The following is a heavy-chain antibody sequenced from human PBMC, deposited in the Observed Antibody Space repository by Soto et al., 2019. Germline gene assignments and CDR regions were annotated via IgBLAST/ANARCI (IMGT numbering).Heavy chain of an antibody. J-gene: IGHJ4*02. CDR2: IYPGDSDS. V-gene: IGHV5-51*01. Sequence: PRGALKISCKGSGYNFPQYWIGWGGQMPGKGLEWMGIIYPGDSDSTYSPSFQGQVTISADKSISTAYLQWSSLKASDTAMYYCARHYYNSNGYYYLDYWGQGTLVTVSS. CDR3: ARHYYNSNGYYYLDY. D-gene: IGHD3-22*01. CDR1: GYNFPQYW.